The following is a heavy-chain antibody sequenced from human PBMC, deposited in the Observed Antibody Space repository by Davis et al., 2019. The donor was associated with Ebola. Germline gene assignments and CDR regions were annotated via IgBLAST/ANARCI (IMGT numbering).Heavy chain of an antibody. CDR1: GFTFRNNW. V-gene: IGHV3-74*01. CDR3: ARDGPNYDVDY. Sequence: GESLKISCTVSGFTFRNNWMSWVRQVPGKGLVWVSSINRDGTTTTYADSVKGRFTVSRDNAKNTLFLQMNSLRVEDTAVYFCARDGPNYDVDYWGQGTLVTVSS. J-gene: IGHJ4*02. D-gene: IGHD3-22*01. CDR2: INRDGTTT.